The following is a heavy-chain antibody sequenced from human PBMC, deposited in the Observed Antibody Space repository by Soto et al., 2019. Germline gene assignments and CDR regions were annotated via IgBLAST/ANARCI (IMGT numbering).Heavy chain of an antibody. D-gene: IGHD2-15*01. J-gene: IGHJ4*02. CDR1: GYTFTGYY. V-gene: IGHV1-2*04. CDR2: INPNSGGT. CDR3: ARDLGYCSGGSCYSVYYFDY. Sequence: GASVKVSCKASGYTFTGYYMHWVRQAPGQGLEWMGWINPNSGGTNYAQKFQGWVTMTRDTSISTAYMELSRLRSDDTAVYYCARDLGYCSGGSCYSVYYFDYWGQGTLVTVSS.